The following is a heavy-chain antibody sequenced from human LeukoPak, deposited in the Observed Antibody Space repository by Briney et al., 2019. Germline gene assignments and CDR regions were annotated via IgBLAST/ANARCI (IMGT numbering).Heavy chain of an antibody. CDR1: GFTVSSNY. J-gene: IGHJ2*01. CDR3: ARPNYGGTYDYWYFDL. D-gene: IGHD1-26*01. V-gene: IGHV3-53*01. Sequence: PGGSLRLSCAASGFTVSSNYMSWVRQAPGKGLEWVSVIYSGGSTYYADSVKGRFTISRDNSKNTLYLQMNSLRAEDTAVYYCARPNYGGTYDYWYFDLWGRGTLVTVSS. CDR2: IYSGGST.